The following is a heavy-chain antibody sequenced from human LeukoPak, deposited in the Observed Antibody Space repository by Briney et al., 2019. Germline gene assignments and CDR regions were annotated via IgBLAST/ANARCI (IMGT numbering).Heavy chain of an antibody. CDR2: IIPIFGTA. CDR1: GGTFSSYA. Sequence: SVKVSCKASGGTFSSYAISWVRQAPGQGLEWMGGIIPIFGTANYAQKFQGRVTITADESTSTAYMELSSLRSEDTAVYYCARDHGVVVAATQDYYYYYGMDVWGQGTTVTVSS. D-gene: IGHD2-15*01. CDR3: ARDHGVVVAATQDYYYYYGMDV. V-gene: IGHV1-69*13. J-gene: IGHJ6*02.